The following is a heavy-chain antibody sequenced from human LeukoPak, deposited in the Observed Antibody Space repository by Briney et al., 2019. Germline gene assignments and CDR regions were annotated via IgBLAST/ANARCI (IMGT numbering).Heavy chain of an antibody. J-gene: IGHJ6*03. CDR1: GFTFSTYV. Sequence: GGSLRLSCAASGFTFSTYVMSWVRQAPRKGLEWVSAISGSGGSTYYADSVKGRFTISRDNSKNTLYLQMNSLRAEDTAVYYCAKKLGRVDYYYMDVWGERTTVTVSS. D-gene: IGHD7-27*01. V-gene: IGHV3-23*01. CDR3: AKKLGRVDYYYMDV. CDR2: ISGSGGST.